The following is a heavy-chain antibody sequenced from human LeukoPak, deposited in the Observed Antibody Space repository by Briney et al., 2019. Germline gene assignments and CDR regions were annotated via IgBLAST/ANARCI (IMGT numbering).Heavy chain of an antibody. Sequence: PGGSLRLSCAASGFTFSSYSMNWVRQAPGKGLEWVSSISSSSSYIYYADSVKGRFTISRDNAKNSLYLQMNSLRAEDTAVYYCARSSGSGSPFPMDVWGQGTTVTVSS. CDR3: ARSSGSGSPFPMDV. D-gene: IGHD3-10*01. J-gene: IGHJ6*02. CDR1: GFTFSSYS. CDR2: ISSSSSYI. V-gene: IGHV3-21*01.